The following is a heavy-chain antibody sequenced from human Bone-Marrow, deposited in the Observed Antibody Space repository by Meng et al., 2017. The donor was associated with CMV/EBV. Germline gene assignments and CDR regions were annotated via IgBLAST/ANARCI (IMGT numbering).Heavy chain of an antibody. Sequence: GGSLRLSCAASGFTFSSYGMHWVRQAPGKGLEWVAFIRYDGSNKYYADFVKGRFTISRDNSKNTLYLQMNSLRAEDTAVYYCAKAYSSSYPYYYYGMDVWGQGTTVTVSS. CDR1: GFTFSSYG. J-gene: IGHJ6*02. CDR2: IRYDGSNK. D-gene: IGHD6-6*01. V-gene: IGHV3-30*02. CDR3: AKAYSSSYPYYYYGMDV.